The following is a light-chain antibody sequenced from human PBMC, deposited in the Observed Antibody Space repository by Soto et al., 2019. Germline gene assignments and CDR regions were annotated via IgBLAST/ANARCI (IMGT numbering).Light chain of an antibody. V-gene: IGKV3-20*01. CDR2: AAS. Sequence: EILLTQSPSTLSLSPGEVVTLSCRASQSVTINSLAWYQQKPGQAPRLLIYAASTRAAVVPDRFTGSGSGTDFALTIIRLKHEEFGVYYSQQCGDSPLTSGPGTKVDIK. J-gene: IGKJ3*01. CDR1: QSVTINS. CDR3: QQCGDSPLT.